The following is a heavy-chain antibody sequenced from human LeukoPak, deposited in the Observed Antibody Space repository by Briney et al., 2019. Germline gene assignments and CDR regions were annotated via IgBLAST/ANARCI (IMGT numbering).Heavy chain of an antibody. V-gene: IGHV1-69*13. CDR1: GGTFSSYA. Sequence: SVKVSCKASGGTFSSYATSWVRQAPGQGLEWMGGIIPIFGTANYAQKFQGRVTITADESTSTAYMELSSLRSEDTAVYYCARSLFPGIAVAGLNWGQGTLVTVSS. D-gene: IGHD6-19*01. J-gene: IGHJ4*02. CDR3: ARSLFPGIAVAGLN. CDR2: IIPIFGTA.